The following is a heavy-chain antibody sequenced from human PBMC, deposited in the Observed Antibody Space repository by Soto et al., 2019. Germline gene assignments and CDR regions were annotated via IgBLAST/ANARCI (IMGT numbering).Heavy chain of an antibody. CDR1: GFTFSSYA. D-gene: IGHD2-2*01. J-gene: IGHJ6*02. V-gene: IGHV3-30-3*01. CDR3: ARGMPPYYYYGMDV. Sequence: GGSLRLSCAASGFTFSSYAMHWVRQAPGKGLEWVAVISYDGSNKYYADSVKGRFTISRDNSKNTPYLQMNSLRAEDTAVYYCARGMPPYYYYGMDVWGQGTTVTVSS. CDR2: ISYDGSNK.